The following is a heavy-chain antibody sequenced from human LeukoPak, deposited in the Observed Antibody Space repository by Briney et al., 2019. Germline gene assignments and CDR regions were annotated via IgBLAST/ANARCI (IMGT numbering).Heavy chain of an antibody. Sequence: GGSLRLSCAASGFTFSGHAMHWVRQAPGKGLVWVSRINSDGSSTSYADSVKGRFTISRDNAKNTLYLQMNSLRAEDTAVYYCARDLTPYYYGSGSYLTDWGQGTLVTVSS. D-gene: IGHD3-10*01. CDR1: GFTFSGHA. J-gene: IGHJ4*02. CDR3: ARDLTPYYYGSGSYLTD. CDR2: INSDGSST. V-gene: IGHV3-74*01.